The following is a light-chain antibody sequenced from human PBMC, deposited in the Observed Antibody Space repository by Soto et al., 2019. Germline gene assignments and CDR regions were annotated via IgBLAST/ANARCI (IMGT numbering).Light chain of an antibody. Sequence: QSVLTQPASVSESDGQSITISCSGTMRDVGAYNLVSWYQQHPGTAPKLIIYEVRNRPSGISSRFSGSRSGNTASLTISGLQSEDERDYYCSAYTARSTLVFGGGTKVAVL. J-gene: IGLJ3*02. V-gene: IGLV2-14*01. CDR1: MRDVGAYNL. CDR3: SAYTARSTLV. CDR2: EVR.